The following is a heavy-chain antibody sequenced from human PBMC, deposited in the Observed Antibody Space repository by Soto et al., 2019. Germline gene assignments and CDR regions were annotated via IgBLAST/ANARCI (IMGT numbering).Heavy chain of an antibody. J-gene: IGHJ4*02. V-gene: IGHV1-69*01. D-gene: IGHD5-18*01. Sequence: QVQLVQSGAEVKKPGSSVKVSCQASGGIFSSNAISWVRQAPGQGLEWMGGILPIFDPTHYAQTFQGRVTITADESTSTAYIELGSLKSEDTALYYCATGGRGYSSAPRFYFEYWGQGTLVTVSP. CDR1: GGIFSSNA. CDR2: ILPIFDPT. CDR3: ATGGRGYSSAPRFYFEY.